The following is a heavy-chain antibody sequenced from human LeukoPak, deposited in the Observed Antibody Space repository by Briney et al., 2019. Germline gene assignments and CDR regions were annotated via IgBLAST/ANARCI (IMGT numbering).Heavy chain of an antibody. V-gene: IGHV3-33*01. CDR1: GITFSSYG. CDR3: ARASHPYYDYYYMDV. J-gene: IGHJ6*03. Sequence: GGSLRLSCAASGITFSSYGMHWVRQAPGKGLEWVAVIWYDGSNKYYGDSEKGRFTISRDNSKNTLYLQMNSLRAEDTAVYYCARASHPYYDYYYMDVWGKGTTVTVSS. CDR2: IWYDGSNK.